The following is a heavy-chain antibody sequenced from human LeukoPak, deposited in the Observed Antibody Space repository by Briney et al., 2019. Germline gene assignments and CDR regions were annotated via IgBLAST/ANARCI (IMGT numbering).Heavy chain of an antibody. D-gene: IGHD3-22*01. V-gene: IGHV1-46*03. J-gene: IGHJ3*02. Sequence: ASVKVSCKASGYTFTSYYMHWVRQAPGQGLEWMGIISPSGGSTSYAQKFQGRVTMTRDTSTSTVYMELSSLRSEDTAVYYCARADSSGFAFDIWGQGTMVTVSS. CDR1: GYTFTSYY. CDR3: ARADSSGFAFDI. CDR2: ISPSGGST.